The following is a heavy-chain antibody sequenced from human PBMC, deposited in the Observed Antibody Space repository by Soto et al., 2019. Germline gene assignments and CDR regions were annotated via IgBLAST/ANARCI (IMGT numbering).Heavy chain of an antibody. V-gene: IGHV5-10-1*01. Sequence: PGGSLKISCKGSGYSLTSYWISWVRQMPGKGLEWMGRIDPSDSYTNYSPSFQGHVTISADKSINTAYLQFTSLKASDSAIYYCARREGDYSKLDHWGHGTLVTVSS. J-gene: IGHJ5*02. D-gene: IGHD4-4*01. CDR2: IDPSDSYT. CDR1: GYSLTSYW. CDR3: ARREGDYSKLDH.